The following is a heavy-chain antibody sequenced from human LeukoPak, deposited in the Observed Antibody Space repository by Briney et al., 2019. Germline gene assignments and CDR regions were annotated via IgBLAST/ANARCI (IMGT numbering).Heavy chain of an antibody. CDR2: INHSGST. J-gene: IGHJ4*02. D-gene: IGHD1-26*01. CDR3: ARPRNWSYRCFDY. CDR1: GGSYSGYY. Sequence: KPSETLSLXCAVYGGSYSGYYWSWIRQPPGKGLEWIGEINHSGSTNYNPSLKSRVTISVDTSKNQFSLKLSSVTAADTAVYYCARPRNWSYRCFDYWGQGTLVTVSS. V-gene: IGHV4-34*01.